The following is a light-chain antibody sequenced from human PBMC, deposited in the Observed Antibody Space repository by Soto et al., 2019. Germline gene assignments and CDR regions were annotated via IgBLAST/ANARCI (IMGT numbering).Light chain of an antibody. CDR3: QQYYSTPVT. Sequence: DIVMTQSPDSLAVSLGERATINCKSSQSILFSSNNKNYLTGYQQKPGQPPKPLIYWASTRESGVPDRFSGSGSGTDVTLTISSLQAEDVAVYYCQQYYSTPVTFGGGTKVEIK. J-gene: IGKJ4*01. CDR2: WAS. CDR1: QSILFSSNNKNY. V-gene: IGKV4-1*01.